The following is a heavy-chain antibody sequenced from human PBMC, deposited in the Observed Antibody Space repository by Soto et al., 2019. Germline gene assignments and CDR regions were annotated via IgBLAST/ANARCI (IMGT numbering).Heavy chain of an antibody. CDR2: IDHSGST. CDR3: ARDGPTGSGSYWHYFDL. D-gene: IGHD3-10*01. CDR1: GGSINSRNW. Sequence: QVQLRESGPRLVKPSGTLSLSCAVSGGSINSRNWWTWVRQPPGKSLEWIGEIDHSGSTKYNPSLKSRVTISIERSRNQFSLNLTSVTAADTAVYYCARDGPTGSGSYWHYFDLWGQGTLVTVSS. J-gene: IGHJ4*02. V-gene: IGHV4-4*02.